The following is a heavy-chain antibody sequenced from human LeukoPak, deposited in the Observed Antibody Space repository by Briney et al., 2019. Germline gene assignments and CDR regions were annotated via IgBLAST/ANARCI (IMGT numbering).Heavy chain of an antibody. CDR3: ARPAVDKTYYYDSSGYYPFDY. CDR1: GGSISSYY. CDR2: IYYTGST. D-gene: IGHD3-22*01. V-gene: IGHV4-59*12. J-gene: IGHJ4*02. Sequence: SETLSLTCTVSGGSISSYYWSWIRQPPGKGLEWIGYIYYTGSTNYNPSLKSRVTISVDMSKNQFSLKLSSVPAADTAVYYCARPAVDKTYYYDSSGYYPFDYWGQGTLVTVSS.